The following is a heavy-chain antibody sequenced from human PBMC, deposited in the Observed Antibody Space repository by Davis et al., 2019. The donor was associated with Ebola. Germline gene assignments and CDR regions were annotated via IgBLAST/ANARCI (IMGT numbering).Heavy chain of an antibody. Sequence: SETLSLTCAVYGGSFSGYYWSWIRQPPGKGLEWIGEINHSGRTNYNPSLKRRVTISVDTSKNQFSLKLSSVTAADTAVYYCARGNAFDIWGQGTMVTVSS. CDR2: INHSGRT. V-gene: IGHV4-34*01. CDR1: GGSFSGYY. J-gene: IGHJ3*02. CDR3: ARGNAFDI.